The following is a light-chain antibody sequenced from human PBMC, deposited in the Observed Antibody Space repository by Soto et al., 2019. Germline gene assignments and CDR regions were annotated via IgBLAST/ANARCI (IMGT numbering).Light chain of an antibody. V-gene: IGKV1-5*01. CDR1: QSISSW. Sequence: DIQMTPTPSTLSSSVGYMVHIAFLASQSISSWLAWYQQKPGKAPKLLIFDASSLESGTPSRFSGRRSGTQFTLTINGLQPDDFATYYCQQYDNYKPLTFGGGTKVDIK. J-gene: IGKJ4*01. CDR3: QQYDNYKPLT. CDR2: DAS.